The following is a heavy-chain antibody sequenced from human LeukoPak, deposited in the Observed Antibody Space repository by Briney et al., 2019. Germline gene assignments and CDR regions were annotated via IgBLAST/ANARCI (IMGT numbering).Heavy chain of an antibody. Sequence: SETLSLTCTVSGDSISGYYWSWIRQPPGKGLEWIGYIYYSGNTNYNPSLKSRVTISVDTSKNQFSLKLSFVTAADTAVYFCARAAATTRNGFGYRGQGTLVTVSS. CDR2: IYYSGNT. V-gene: IGHV4-59*08. CDR3: ARAAATTRNGFGY. J-gene: IGHJ4*02. D-gene: IGHD1-26*01. CDR1: GDSISGYY.